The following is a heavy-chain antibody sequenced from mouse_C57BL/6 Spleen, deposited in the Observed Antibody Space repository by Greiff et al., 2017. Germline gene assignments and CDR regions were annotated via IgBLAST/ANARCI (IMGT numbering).Heavy chain of an antibody. CDR2: ISSGSSTT. CDR3: ATYYGSSDYAMDY. Sequence: EVKLVESGGGLVKPGGSLKLSCAASGSTFSDYGMHWVRQAPEQGLEWVAYISSGSSTTYYADTVKGRFTFPRDNAKNTLFLQMTRLRSEDTAMYYCATYYGSSDYAMDYWGQGTSVTVSS. CDR1: GSTFSDYG. J-gene: IGHJ4*01. D-gene: IGHD1-1*01. V-gene: IGHV5-17*01.